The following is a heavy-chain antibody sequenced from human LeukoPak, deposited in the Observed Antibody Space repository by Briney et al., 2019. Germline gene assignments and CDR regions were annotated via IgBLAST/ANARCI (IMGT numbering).Heavy chain of an antibody. J-gene: IGHJ5*02. D-gene: IGHD6-13*01. CDR3: ARRTKIAAAGTPDWFDP. Sequence: GASVKVSCKASGYTFTSYGISWVRQAPGQGLEWMGWISAYNGNTNYAQELQGRVTMTTDTSTSTAYMELRSLRSDDTAVYYCARRTKIAAAGTPDWFDPWGQGTLVTVSS. CDR2: ISAYNGNT. CDR1: GYTFTSYG. V-gene: IGHV1-18*01.